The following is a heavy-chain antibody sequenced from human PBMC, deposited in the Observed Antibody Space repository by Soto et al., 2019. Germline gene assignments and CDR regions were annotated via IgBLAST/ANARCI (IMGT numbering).Heavy chain of an antibody. CDR2: IDPSDSYS. J-gene: IGHJ4*02. D-gene: IGHD3-22*01. CDR3: AIHYDSSGYYYVSY. Sequence: PGESLKISCKGSGYSFTNYWISWVRQMPGKGPEWMGRIDPSDSYSNYSPSFQGHVTISADKSSSTAYLQWSSLKASDTAMYYCAIHYDSSGYYYVSYWGQGTLVTSPQ. V-gene: IGHV5-10-1*01. CDR1: GYSFTNYW.